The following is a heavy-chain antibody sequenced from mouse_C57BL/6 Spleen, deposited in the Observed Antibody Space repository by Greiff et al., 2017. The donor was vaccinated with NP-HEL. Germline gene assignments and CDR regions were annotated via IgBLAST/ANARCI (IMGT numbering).Heavy chain of an antibody. V-gene: IGHV1-69*01. D-gene: IGHD1-1*01. Sequence: QVQLQQPGAELVMPGASVKLSCKASGYTFTSYWMHWVKQRPGQGLEWIGEIDPSDSYTNYNQKFKGKSTLTVDKSSSTAYMQLSSLTSEDSAVYYCARYYYGTHYFDYWGQGTTLTVSS. CDR1: GYTFTSYW. J-gene: IGHJ2*01. CDR2: IDPSDSYT. CDR3: ARYYYGTHYFDY.